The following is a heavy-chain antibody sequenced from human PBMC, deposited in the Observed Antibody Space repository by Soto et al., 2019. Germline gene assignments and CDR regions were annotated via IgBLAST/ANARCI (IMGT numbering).Heavy chain of an antibody. D-gene: IGHD1-1*01. V-gene: IGHV4-59*13. CDR2: VSYTGST. J-gene: IGHJ5*02. Sequence: SETLSLTCTVSGGSISSYYWSWIRQPPGKGLEWIGYVSYTGSTYYNPSLQSRVTISLGTSMNRFSLKVASVTAADTAVYYCARLSVDLNDYWSLDPWGQGTLVTVSS. CDR3: ARLSVDLNDYWSLDP. CDR1: GGSISSYY.